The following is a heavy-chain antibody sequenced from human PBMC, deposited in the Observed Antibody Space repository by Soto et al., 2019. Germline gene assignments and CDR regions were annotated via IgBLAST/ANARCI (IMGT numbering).Heavy chain of an antibody. D-gene: IGHD1-1*01. V-gene: IGHV4-59*13. CDR2: VSYTGST. J-gene: IGHJ5*02. Sequence: SETLSLTCTVSGGSISSYYWSWIRQPPGKGLEWIGYVSYTGSTYYNPSLQSRVTISLGTSMNRFSLKVASVTAADTAVYYCARLSVDLNDYWSLDPWGQGTLVTVSS. CDR3: ARLSVDLNDYWSLDP. CDR1: GGSISSYY.